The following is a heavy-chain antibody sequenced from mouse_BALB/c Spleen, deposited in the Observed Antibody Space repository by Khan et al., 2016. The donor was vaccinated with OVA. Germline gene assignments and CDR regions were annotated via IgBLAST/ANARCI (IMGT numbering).Heavy chain of an antibody. J-gene: IGHJ3*01. CDR2: IYPGSDSP. Sequence: QVQLKQSGPELVKPGASVKMSCKASGYTFTDYVMNWVKQRNGQGLEWIGQIYPGSDSPYYHEKFKGKATLTAARSSSTAYMQLSNRTAEEAAGGCCGREGWDVFDYGGQGTLVTVSA. CDR1: GYTFTDYV. V-gene: IGHV1-77*01. CDR3: GREGWDVFDY. D-gene: IGHD4-1*01.